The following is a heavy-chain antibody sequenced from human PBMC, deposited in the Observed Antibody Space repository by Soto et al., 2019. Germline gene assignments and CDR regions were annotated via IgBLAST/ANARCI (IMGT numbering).Heavy chain of an antibody. Sequence: QVQLVQSGAEVKKPGSSVKVSCKASGGTFSSYAISWVRQAPGQGLEWMGGIIPIFGTANYAQKFQGWVTMTRDTSISTAYMELSRLRSDDTAVYYCARESIAAAYYYYGMDVWGQGTTVTVSS. J-gene: IGHJ6*02. CDR2: IIPIFGTA. V-gene: IGHV1-69*06. CDR3: ARESIAAAYYYYGMDV. CDR1: GGTFSSYA. D-gene: IGHD6-6*01.